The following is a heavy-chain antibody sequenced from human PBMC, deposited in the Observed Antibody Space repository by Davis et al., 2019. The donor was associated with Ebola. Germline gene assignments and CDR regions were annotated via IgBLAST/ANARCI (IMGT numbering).Heavy chain of an antibody. V-gene: IGHV4-34*01. CDR2: INHSGRT. Sequence: MPGGSLRLSCAVYGVSFSGYYWNWIRKPPGTGLAWRGEINHSGRTNYNPSLKSRVTMSVDTSKNQFSLRERAVTAADTAVYYCARGGGYGGYGMDVWGQGTTVTVSS. CDR3: ARGGGYGGYGMDV. CDR1: GVSFSGYY. J-gene: IGHJ6*02. D-gene: IGHD6-25*01.